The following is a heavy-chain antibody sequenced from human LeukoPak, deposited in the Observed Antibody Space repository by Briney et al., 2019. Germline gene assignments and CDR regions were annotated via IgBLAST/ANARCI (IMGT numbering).Heavy chain of an antibody. D-gene: IGHD5-18*01. CDR1: GYSFTSYW. V-gene: IGHV5-51*01. CDR3: ARPGRDGGYSYGFDY. CDR2: IHPGDSDT. J-gene: IGHJ4*02. Sequence: SGESLKISCKGSGYSFTSYWIGWVRQMPGKGLEWTGIIHPGDSDTRYSPSFQGQVTISADKSISTAYLQWSSLKASDTAMYYCARPGRDGGYSYGFDYWGQGTLVTVSS.